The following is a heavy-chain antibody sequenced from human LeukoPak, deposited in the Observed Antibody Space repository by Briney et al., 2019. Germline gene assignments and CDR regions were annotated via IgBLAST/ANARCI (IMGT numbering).Heavy chain of an antibody. CDR3: ARVADYGSGSHLFDY. D-gene: IGHD3-10*01. Sequence: ASVKVSCKASGYTFLNYDFTWVRQAPGQGLEWMGWISAHNYNTKYAQRFQGRVTMTADTSTTTAYMELRSLRSDDTAVYYCARVADYGSGSHLFDYWGREPWSPSPQ. CDR1: GYTFLNYD. CDR2: ISAHNYNT. J-gene: IGHJ4*02. V-gene: IGHV1-18*01.